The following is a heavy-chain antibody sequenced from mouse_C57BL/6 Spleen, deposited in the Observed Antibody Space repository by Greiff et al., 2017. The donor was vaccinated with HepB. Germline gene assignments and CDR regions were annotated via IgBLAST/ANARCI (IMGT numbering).Heavy chain of an antibody. D-gene: IGHD2-1*01. CDR1: GYTFTSYW. CDR3: ARCGYGNYHFDY. J-gene: IGHJ2*01. Sequence: QVQLQQPGAELVKPGASVKMSCKASGYTFTSYWITWVKQRPGQGLEWIGDIYPGSGSTNYNEKFKSKATLTVDTSSSTAYMQLSSLTSEDSAVYYCARCGYGNYHFDYWGQGTTLTVSS. CDR2: IYPGSGST. V-gene: IGHV1-55*01.